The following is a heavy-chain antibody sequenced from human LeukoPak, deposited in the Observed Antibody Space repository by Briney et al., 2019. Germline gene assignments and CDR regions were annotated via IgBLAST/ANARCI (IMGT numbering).Heavy chain of an antibody. Sequence: PGGSLRLSCAASGFTFSSYAMGWVRQAPGKGLEWVSAISGSGGSTYYADSVKGRFTISRDNSKNTLYLQMNSLRAEDTAVYYCAKLITIFGVVSTSLDYWGQGTLVTVSS. CDR3: AKLITIFGVVSTSLDY. V-gene: IGHV3-23*01. CDR1: GFTFSSYA. D-gene: IGHD3-3*01. CDR2: ISGSGGST. J-gene: IGHJ4*02.